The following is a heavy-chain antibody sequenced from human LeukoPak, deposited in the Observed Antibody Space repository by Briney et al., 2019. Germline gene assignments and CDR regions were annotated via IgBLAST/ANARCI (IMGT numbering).Heavy chain of an antibody. CDR2: ISSSSSYI. CDR1: GFIFSSYT. Sequence: GGSLRLSCAASGFIFSSYTMNWVRQAPGKGLEWVSSISSSSSYIYYADSVKGRFTISRDNAKNSLYLQMNSLRAEDTAVYYCARDQAGRTSLYYYYYGMDVWGQGTTVTVSS. CDR3: ARDQAGRTSLYYYYYGMDV. V-gene: IGHV3-21*01. J-gene: IGHJ6*02.